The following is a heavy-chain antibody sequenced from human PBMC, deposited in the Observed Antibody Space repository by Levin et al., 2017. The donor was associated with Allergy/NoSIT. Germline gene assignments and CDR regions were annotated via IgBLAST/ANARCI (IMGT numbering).Heavy chain of an antibody. D-gene: IGHD3-3*01. Sequence: PGGSLRLSCAASGFTFNGYWMHWVRQAPGKGLMWVSRLNSDGSRAAYADSVKGRFTISRDNAKNTLFLHMSSLRAEDTAVYYCAKDRGDVAVVGTASKHYYHGMDVWGQGTTVTVSS. J-gene: IGHJ6*02. V-gene: IGHV3-74*01. CDR3: AKDRGDVAVVGTASKHYYHGMDV. CDR1: GFTFNGYW. CDR2: LNSDGSRA.